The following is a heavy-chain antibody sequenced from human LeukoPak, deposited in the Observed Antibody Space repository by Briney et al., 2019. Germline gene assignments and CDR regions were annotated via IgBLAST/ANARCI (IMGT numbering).Heavy chain of an antibody. J-gene: IGHJ6*02. Sequence: VASVKVSCKASGYTFTGYYMHWVRQAPGQGLEWMGWINPNSGGTNYAQKFQSRVTMTRDTSISTAYMELSRLRSDDTAVYYCARDGGGSITIFGVPWDYYYYYGMDVWGQGTTVTVSS. CDR1: GYTFTGYY. CDR2: INPNSGGT. CDR3: ARDGGGSITIFGVPWDYYYYYGMDV. D-gene: IGHD3-3*01. V-gene: IGHV1-2*02.